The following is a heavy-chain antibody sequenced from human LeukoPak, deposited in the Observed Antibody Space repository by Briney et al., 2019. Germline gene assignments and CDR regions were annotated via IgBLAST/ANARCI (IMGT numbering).Heavy chain of an antibody. D-gene: IGHD6-19*01. CDR2: ISYDGSNK. Sequence: GGSLRLSCAASGFTFSSYGMHWVRQAPGKGLEWVAVISYDGSNKYYADSVKGRFTISRDNSKNTLYLQMNSLRAEDTAVYYCAKEGLAVAGSFDYWGQGTLVTVSS. CDR3: AKEGLAVAGSFDY. J-gene: IGHJ4*02. V-gene: IGHV3-30*18. CDR1: GFTFSSYG.